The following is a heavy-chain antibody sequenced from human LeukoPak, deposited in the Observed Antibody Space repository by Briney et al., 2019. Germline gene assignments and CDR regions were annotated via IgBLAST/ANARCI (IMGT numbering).Heavy chain of an antibody. V-gene: IGHV4-34*01. Sequence: PSETLSLTCAVYGGSFSGYYWGWIRQPPGKGLEWIGEINHSGSTNYNPSLKSRVTISVDTPKNQFSLKLSSVTAADTAVYYCARVTRFYRTFDYWGQGTLVTVSS. CDR1: GGSFSGYY. J-gene: IGHJ4*02. CDR3: ARVTRFYRTFDY. D-gene: IGHD1-14*01. CDR2: INHSGST.